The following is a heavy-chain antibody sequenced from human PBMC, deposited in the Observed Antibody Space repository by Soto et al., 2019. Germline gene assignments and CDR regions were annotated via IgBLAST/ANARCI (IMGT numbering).Heavy chain of an antibody. CDR2: FDPEDGET. D-gene: IGHD2-15*01. V-gene: IGHV1-24*01. Sequence: ASVKVSCKVSGYTLTELSMHWVRQAPGKGLEWMGGFDPEDGETIYAQKFQGRVTMTEDTSTDTAYMELSSLRSEDTAVYYCARYSAGYCSGDTCKVGPWGQGTLVTVSS. J-gene: IGHJ5*02. CDR3: ARYSAGYCSGDTCKVGP. CDR1: GYTLTELS.